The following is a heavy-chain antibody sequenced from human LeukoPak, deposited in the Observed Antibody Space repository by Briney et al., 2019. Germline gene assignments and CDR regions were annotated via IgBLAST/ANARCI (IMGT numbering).Heavy chain of an antibody. CDR3: ASTFPYCGGGSCAL. D-gene: IGHD2-15*01. CDR2: IHETGDS. Sequence: GGSLRLSCVGSGLALRNYHVTWVRQAPGKGLEWVADIHETGDSHYADSVKGRFTISRDNAKNSLYLQMNSLRAEDTAIYYCASTFPYCGGGSCALGGQGTLVTVSS. CDR1: GLALRNYH. J-gene: IGHJ4*02. V-gene: IGHV3-69-1*01.